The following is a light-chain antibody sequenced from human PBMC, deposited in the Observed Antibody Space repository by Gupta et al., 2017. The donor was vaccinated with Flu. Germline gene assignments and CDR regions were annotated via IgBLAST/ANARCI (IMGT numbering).Light chain of an antibody. CDR1: SSDVGTYIL. Sequence: SSDVGTYILVSWYQQFPGKAPKVIIHDVSNRPPGVSSRFSGSKSGNTASLTISGLQAEDEAYYYCCSYAGGGTWVFGGGTKVSVL. J-gene: IGLJ3*02. CDR2: DVS. V-gene: IGLV2-23*02. CDR3: CSYAGGGTWV.